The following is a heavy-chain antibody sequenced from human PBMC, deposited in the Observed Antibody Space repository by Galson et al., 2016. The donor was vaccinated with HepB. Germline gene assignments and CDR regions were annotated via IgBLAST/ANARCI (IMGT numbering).Heavy chain of an antibody. J-gene: IGHJ6*02. D-gene: IGHD5-24*01. V-gene: IGHV1-69*13. CDR1: GGTFSSYA. CDR2: IINLYGTA. Sequence: SVKVSCKASGGTFSSYAISWVRQAPGQGLEWMGVIINLYGTANYALKFQGRVTITADESTSTAHMEVSSLRYEDTAVYCCARVRDGYNTHFYYGMDVWGQGTSVTVS. CDR3: ARVRDGYNTHFYYGMDV.